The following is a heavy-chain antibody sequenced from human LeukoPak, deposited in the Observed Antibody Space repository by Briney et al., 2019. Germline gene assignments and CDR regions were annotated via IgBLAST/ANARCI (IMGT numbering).Heavy chain of an antibody. D-gene: IGHD5-24*01. J-gene: IGHJ4*02. Sequence: GSLRLSCAASGFTFSSYGMHWVRQAPGKGLEWVAVIWYDGSNKYYADSVKGRFTISRDNSKNTLYLQMNSLRAEDTAVYYCARDRATASFDYWGQGTLVTVSS. CDR2: IWYDGSNK. CDR1: GFTFSSYG. CDR3: ARDRATASFDY. V-gene: IGHV3-33*01.